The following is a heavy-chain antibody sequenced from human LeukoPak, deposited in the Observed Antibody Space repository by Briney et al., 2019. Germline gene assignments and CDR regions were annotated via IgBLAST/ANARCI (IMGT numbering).Heavy chain of an antibody. CDR3: ARAAYYYGSRPLGY. Sequence: SETLSLTCAVYGGSFSGYYWSWIRQPPGKGLEWIGEINHSGSTNYNPSLKSRVTISVDTSKNQFSLKLSSVTAPDTAVYYCARAAYYYGSRPLGYWGQGTLVTVSS. CDR1: GGSFSGYY. J-gene: IGHJ4*02. CDR2: INHSGST. D-gene: IGHD3-22*01. V-gene: IGHV4-34*01.